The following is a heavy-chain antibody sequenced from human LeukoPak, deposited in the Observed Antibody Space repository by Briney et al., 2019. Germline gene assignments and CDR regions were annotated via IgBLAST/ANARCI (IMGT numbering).Heavy chain of an antibody. V-gene: IGHV1-8*01. CDR3: ARGRSGLAAAGTYDY. D-gene: IGHD6-13*01. Sequence: GASVKVSCKASGYTFTSSDINWVRQAAGQGPERMGWINPNSGRTGYAQKFQGRVTMTANTSISTAYMELSSLRFDDTAVYYCARGRSGLAAAGTYDYWGQGTLITVSS. J-gene: IGHJ4*02. CDR1: GYTFTSSD. CDR2: INPNSGRT.